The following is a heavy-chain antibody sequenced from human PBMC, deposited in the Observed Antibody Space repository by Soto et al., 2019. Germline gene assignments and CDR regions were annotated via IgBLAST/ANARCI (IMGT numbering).Heavy chain of an antibody. CDR2: INHSGST. CDR3: ARGGVGATTSRFDP. D-gene: IGHD1-26*01. J-gene: IGHJ5*02. V-gene: IGHV4-34*01. CDR1: GGSFSGYY. Sequence: PSETLSLTCAVYGGSFSGYYWSWIRQPPGKGLEWIGEINHSGSTNYNPSLKSRVTISVDTSKNQFSLKLSSVTAADTAVYYCARGGVGATTSRFDPWGQGTLVTVSS.